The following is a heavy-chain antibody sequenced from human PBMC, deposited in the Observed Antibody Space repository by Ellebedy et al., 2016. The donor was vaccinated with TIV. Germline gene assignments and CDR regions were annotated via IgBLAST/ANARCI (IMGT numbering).Heavy chain of an antibody. CDR2: IYYSGSA. CDR3: ARGEDILYFDS. D-gene: IGHD3-9*01. V-gene: IGHV4-39*07. J-gene: IGHJ4*02. CDR1: GGSISNSDYY. Sequence: MPSETLSLTCTVSGGSISNSDYYWNWIRQPPGKGLEWIGSIYYSGSAYYNPSLKRRVTVSVDMSKNHFSLSLSSVTAADTAIYYCARGEDILYFDSWGQGTLVTVSS.